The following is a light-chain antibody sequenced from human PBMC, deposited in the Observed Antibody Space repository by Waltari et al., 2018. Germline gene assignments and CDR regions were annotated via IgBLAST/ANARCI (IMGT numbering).Light chain of an antibody. CDR3: SAYTSTGSLK. V-gene: IGLV2-14*03. Sequence: QSALTQPASVSGSPGQSITISCTGTSDDIGAYSYVTWYHQRPGKVPKLIIYDLTARPSGVSNRFSGPKSGRTASLTVSGLQAEDEGLFYCSAYTSTGSLKFGGGTRVTVL. CDR2: DLT. CDR1: SDDIGAYSY. J-gene: IGLJ2*01.